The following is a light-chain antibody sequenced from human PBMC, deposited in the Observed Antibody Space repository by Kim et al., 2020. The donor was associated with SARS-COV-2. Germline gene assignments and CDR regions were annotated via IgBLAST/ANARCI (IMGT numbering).Light chain of an antibody. CDR2: GPS. Sequence: EIVLTQSPGTLSLSLGERANLSCGASQSLSSNFLAWHQQKPGQAPRLLIYGPSTRATGIPDRFSGSGSESDFTLTNSKPEPDDCAVYYCQQDRKLPWTFGQGTKVEIK. J-gene: IGKJ1*01. V-gene: IGKV3-20*01. CDR1: QSLSSNF. CDR3: QQDRKLPWT.